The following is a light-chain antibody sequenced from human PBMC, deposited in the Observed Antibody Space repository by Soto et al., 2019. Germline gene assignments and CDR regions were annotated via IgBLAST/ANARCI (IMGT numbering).Light chain of an antibody. CDR1: QSVSSSY. Sequence: EIVLTQSPGPLSLSPGERATLSCRASQSVSSSYLAWYQQKPGQAPRLLIYGAASRATRIPERFSGSGSGTNFTLTISRQEPVVLAEYDWKQYDSSPNTVGQKPKLELK. V-gene: IGKV3-20*01. CDR2: GAA. CDR3: KQYDSSPNT. J-gene: IGKJ2*01.